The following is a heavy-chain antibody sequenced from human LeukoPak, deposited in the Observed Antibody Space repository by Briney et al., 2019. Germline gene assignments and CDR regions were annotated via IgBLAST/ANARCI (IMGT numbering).Heavy chain of an antibody. V-gene: IGHV3-30*03. CDR3: EREVNY. CDR1: GFTFSSYG. Sequence: PGGSLRLSCAASGFTFSSYGMHWVRQAPGKGLEWVAVISYDGSNQYYADSVKGRFTISRDNSKNTLYLQMNSLRAEDTAVYYCEREVNYWGQGTLVTVSS. D-gene: IGHD4-11*01. CDR2: ISYDGSNQ. J-gene: IGHJ4*02.